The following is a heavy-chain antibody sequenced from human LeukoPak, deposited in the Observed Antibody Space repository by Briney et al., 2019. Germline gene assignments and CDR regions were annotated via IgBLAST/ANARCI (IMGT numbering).Heavy chain of an antibody. D-gene: IGHD6-13*01. J-gene: IGHJ4*02. CDR1: GGSISSYY. CDR3: ARTILGYSSSWYPSYYFDY. Sequence: SETLSLTCTVSGGSISSYYWSWIRQPPGKGLEWIGYIYYSGSTNYNPSLKSRVTISVDTSKNQFSLKPSSVTAADTAVYYCARTILGYSSSWYPSYYFDYWGQGTLVTVSS. CDR2: IYYSGST. V-gene: IGHV4-59*01.